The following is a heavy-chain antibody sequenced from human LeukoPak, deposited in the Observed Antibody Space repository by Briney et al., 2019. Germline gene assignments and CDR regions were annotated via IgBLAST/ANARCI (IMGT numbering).Heavy chain of an antibody. Sequence: GGSLRLSCAASGFTFSGFYMSWIRQAPGKGLESVSYISGSSSNTNYADSVKGRLTISRDNAKNSLYLQMNSLRPEDTAVYYCTRHPAEGDYWGQGTLVTVSS. V-gene: IGHV3-11*03. J-gene: IGHJ4*02. CDR3: TRHPAEGDY. CDR2: ISGSSSNT. CDR1: GFTFSGFY. D-gene: IGHD2-15*01.